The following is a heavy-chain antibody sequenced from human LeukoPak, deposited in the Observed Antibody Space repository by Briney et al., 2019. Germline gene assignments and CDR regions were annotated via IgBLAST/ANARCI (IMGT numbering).Heavy chain of an antibody. CDR1: GGSISSYY. CDR2: IYTSGST. V-gene: IGHV4-4*07. Sequence: SETLSLTCTVSGGSISSYYWSWIRQPAGKGLEWIGRIYTSGSTNYNPSFKSRVTMSVDTSKNQFSVKLSSVTDADTAGYYFARGVMSGSYYYYYYYMDVWGKGTTVTVSS. CDR3: ARGVMSGSYYYYYYYMDV. D-gene: IGHD1-26*01. J-gene: IGHJ6*03.